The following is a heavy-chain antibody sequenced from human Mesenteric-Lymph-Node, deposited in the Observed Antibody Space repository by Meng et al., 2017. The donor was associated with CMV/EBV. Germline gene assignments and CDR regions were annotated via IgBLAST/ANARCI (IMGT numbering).Heavy chain of an antibody. CDR1: GFTFSSYA. V-gene: IGHV3-23*01. Sequence: GESLKISCAASGFTFSSYAMSWVRQAPGKGLEWVSAISGSGGSTYYADSVKGRFTISRDNSKNTLYLQMNSLRAEDTAVYYCANTRNPSRVVGATMLDYFDYWGQGTLVTVSS. D-gene: IGHD1-26*01. J-gene: IGHJ4*02. CDR3: ANTRNPSRVVGATMLDYFDY. CDR2: ISGSGGST.